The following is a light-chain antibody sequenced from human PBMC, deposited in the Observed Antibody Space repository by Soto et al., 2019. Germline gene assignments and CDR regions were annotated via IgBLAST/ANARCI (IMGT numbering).Light chain of an antibody. J-gene: IGLJ1*01. CDR1: SSDVGGYNY. CDR3: SSYTSSSTLRTV. CDR2: EVS. Sequence: ALTQPASVSGSPGQSITISCTGTSSDVGGYNYVSWYQQHPGKAPKLMIYEVSNRPSGVSNRFSGSKSGYTASLSISGLQTEDEADYYCSSYTSSSTLRTVFGAGTKVTVL. V-gene: IGLV2-14*01.